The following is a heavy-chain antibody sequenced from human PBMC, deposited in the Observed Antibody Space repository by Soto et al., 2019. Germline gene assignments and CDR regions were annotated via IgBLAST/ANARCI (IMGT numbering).Heavy chain of an antibody. CDR2: IIPIFGTA. Sequence: GASVKVSCKASGGTFSSYAISWVRQAPGQGLEWMGGIIPIFGTANYAQKFQGRVTITADESTSTAYMELSSLRSEDTAVYYCARERVDSSGWSYFDYWGQGTLVTVSS. J-gene: IGHJ4*02. V-gene: IGHV1-69*13. CDR1: GGTFSSYA. D-gene: IGHD6-19*01. CDR3: ARERVDSSGWSYFDY.